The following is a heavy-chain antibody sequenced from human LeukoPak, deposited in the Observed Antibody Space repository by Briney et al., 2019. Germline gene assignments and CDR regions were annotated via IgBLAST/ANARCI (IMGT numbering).Heavy chain of an antibody. CDR1: GFTFSSYV. D-gene: IGHD3-10*01. V-gene: IGHV3-30-3*01. J-gene: IGHJ6*02. CDR2: ISSDGSNK. Sequence: GGSLRLSCAVSGFTFSSYVFHWARQTPGKGLEWVAIISSDGSNKYYADSVKGRFTISRDNSKNTLYLQLNSLRAEDTAVYYCAREGGTSVSGSYIPQGMDVWGQGTTVTVSS. CDR3: AREGGTSVSGSYIPQGMDV.